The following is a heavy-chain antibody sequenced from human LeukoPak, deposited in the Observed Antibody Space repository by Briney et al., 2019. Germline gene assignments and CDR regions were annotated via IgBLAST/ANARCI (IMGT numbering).Heavy chain of an antibody. CDR3: ARRTSTMGDY. Sequence: GESLKISCKASGYTFTSYWIGWVREMPGKGLEWMGIIYPGDSDTTYSPSFQGQVTISADNSISTACLQWSSLKASDTAMYYCARRTSTMGDYWGQGTLVTVSS. CDR1: GYTFTSYW. J-gene: IGHJ4*02. D-gene: IGHD5-24*01. CDR2: IYPGDSDT. V-gene: IGHV5-51*01.